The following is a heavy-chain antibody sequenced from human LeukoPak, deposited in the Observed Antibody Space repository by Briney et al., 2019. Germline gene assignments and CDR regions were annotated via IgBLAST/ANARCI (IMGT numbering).Heavy chain of an antibody. CDR3: ARHGVVPAAIGFDY. Sequence: SETLSLTCTVSGGSISSSSYYWGWIRQPPGKGLEWIGSIYYSGSTYYNPSLKSRVTISVDTSKNQFSLKLSSVTAADTAVYYCARHGVVPAAIGFDYWGQGTLVTVSS. CDR1: GGSISSSSYY. CDR2: IYYSGST. J-gene: IGHJ4*02. V-gene: IGHV4-39*01. D-gene: IGHD2-2*02.